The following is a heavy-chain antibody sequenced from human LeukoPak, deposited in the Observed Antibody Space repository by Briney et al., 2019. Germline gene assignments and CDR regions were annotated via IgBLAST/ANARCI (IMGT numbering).Heavy chain of an antibody. D-gene: IGHD5-12*01. CDR2: ISDSGGST. J-gene: IGHJ4*02. CDR3: ARDDSNIVATTKAFDY. CDR1: GFTFSSYA. Sequence: GGSLRLSCAASGFTFSSYAMSWVRQAPGKGLEWVSVISDSGGSTYYADSVKGRFTISRDNSKNTLYLQMDSLRAEDTAVYFCARDDSNIVATTKAFDYWGQGTLVAVSS. V-gene: IGHV3-23*01.